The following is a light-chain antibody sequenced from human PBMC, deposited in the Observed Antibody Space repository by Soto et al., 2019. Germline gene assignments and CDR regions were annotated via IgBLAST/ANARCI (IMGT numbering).Light chain of an antibody. CDR2: DVS. CDR1: QSISSW. CDR3: QQYTNYPWT. J-gene: IGKJ1*01. Sequence: DIQMTQSPPTLSASVGDRVTITCRASQSISSWLAWYQQRPGKAPNLLIYDVSSLESGVPSRFSGSGSGTEFTLTISSLQPDDFATYCCQQYTNYPWTFGQGTKVEIK. V-gene: IGKV1-5*01.